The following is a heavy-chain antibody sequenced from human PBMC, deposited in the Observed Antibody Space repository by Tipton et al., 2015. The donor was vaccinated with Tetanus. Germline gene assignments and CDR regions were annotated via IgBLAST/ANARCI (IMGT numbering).Heavy chain of an antibody. J-gene: IGHJ3*02. D-gene: IGHD2-15*01. CDR3: ARDRRWYCCGGSCFRAFDI. Sequence: LRLSCTVSGGSVSSGSYYWSWIRQPPGKGLEWIGYIYYSGSTNYNPSLKSRVTISVDTSKNQFSLKLSSVTAADTAVYYCARDRRWYCCGGSCFRAFDIWGQGTMVTVSS. CDR1: GGSVSSGSYY. CDR2: IYYSGST. V-gene: IGHV4-61*01.